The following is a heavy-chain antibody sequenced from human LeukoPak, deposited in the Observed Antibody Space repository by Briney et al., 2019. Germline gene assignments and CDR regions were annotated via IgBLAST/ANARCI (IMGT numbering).Heavy chain of an antibody. CDR2: IYSGGST. V-gene: IGHV3-53*01. CDR1: GFTVSSNY. J-gene: IGHJ4*02. CDR3: ARVSLGASDY. D-gene: IGHD1-26*01. Sequence: GGSLRLSCAASGFTVSSNYMSWARQAPGKGLEWVSVIYSGGSTYYADSVKGRFTISRDNSKNTLYLQMNSLRAEDTAVYYCARVSLGASDYWGQGTLVTVSS.